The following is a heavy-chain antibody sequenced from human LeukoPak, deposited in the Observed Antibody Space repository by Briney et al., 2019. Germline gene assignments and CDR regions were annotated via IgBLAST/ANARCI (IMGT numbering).Heavy chain of an antibody. D-gene: IGHD4-17*01. CDR1: GFTFSSYS. J-gene: IGHJ3*02. CDR3: ARDRNGDYGGDAFDI. Sequence: GGSPRLSCAASGFTFSSYSMNWVRQAPGKGLEWVSSISSSSSYIYYADSVKGRFTISRDNAKNSLYLQMNSLRAEDTAVYYCARDRNGDYGGDAFDIWGQGTMVTVSS. CDR2: ISSSSSYI. V-gene: IGHV3-21*01.